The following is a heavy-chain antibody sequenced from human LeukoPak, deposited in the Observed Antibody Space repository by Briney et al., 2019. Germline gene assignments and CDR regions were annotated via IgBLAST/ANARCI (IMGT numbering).Heavy chain of an antibody. Sequence: GGSLRLSCAASGFTFSNYGMHWVRQAPGKGLEWVAVMWYDGSNKYYADSVKGRFTISRDNSKNTLYLQMNSLRAEDTAIYYCAKSRRWLQFSGYWGQGTLVTVSS. D-gene: IGHD5-24*01. V-gene: IGHV3-33*06. CDR3: AKSRRWLQFSGY. CDR2: MWYDGSNK. J-gene: IGHJ4*02. CDR1: GFTFSNYG.